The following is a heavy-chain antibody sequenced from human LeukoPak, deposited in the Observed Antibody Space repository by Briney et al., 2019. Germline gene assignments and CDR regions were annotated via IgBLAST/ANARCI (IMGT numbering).Heavy chain of an antibody. CDR3: AKDAQGGSGSYSWGTFDY. CDR1: GFTFDSYA. J-gene: IGHJ4*02. Sequence: GGSLRLSCAASGFTFDSYAMSGVREAPGKGLEWGSGISESGYTVYADSVKGRFTISRDNSRNTLVLQMNSLRPEDTAVYYCAKDAQGGSGSYSWGTFDYWGQGTLVTVSS. CDR2: ISESGYT. D-gene: IGHD3-10*01. V-gene: IGHV3-23*01.